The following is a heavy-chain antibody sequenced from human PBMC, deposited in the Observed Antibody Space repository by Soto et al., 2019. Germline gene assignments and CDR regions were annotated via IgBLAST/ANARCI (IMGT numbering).Heavy chain of an antibody. Sequence: ASVKVSCKASGYTFTSYGISWVRQAPGQGLEWMGWISAYNGNTNYAQKLQGRVTMTTDTSTSTAYMELRSLRSDDTAVYYCARDREQQLVLGWFDPWGQGTLVTVSS. CDR1: GYTFTSYG. J-gene: IGHJ5*02. V-gene: IGHV1-18*04. CDR2: ISAYNGNT. D-gene: IGHD6-13*01. CDR3: ARDREQQLVLGWFDP.